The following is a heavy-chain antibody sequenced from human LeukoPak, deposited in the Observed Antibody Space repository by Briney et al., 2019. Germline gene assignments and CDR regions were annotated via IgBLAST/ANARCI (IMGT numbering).Heavy chain of an antibody. CDR3: AREIDAFDI. Sequence: ASVKVSCKPSGDTFSNSAISWVRQAPGQGLEWMGIINPSGGSTSYAQKFQGRVTMTRDTSTSTVYMELSSLRSEDTAVYYCAREIDAFDIXXXXTMVTVSS. J-gene: IGHJ3*02. CDR2: INPSGGST. V-gene: IGHV1-46*01. CDR1: GDTFSNSA.